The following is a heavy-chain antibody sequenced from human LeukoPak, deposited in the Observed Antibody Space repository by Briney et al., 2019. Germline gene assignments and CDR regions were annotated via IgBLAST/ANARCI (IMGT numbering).Heavy chain of an antibody. V-gene: IGHV4-38-2*02. CDR2: IYQSGST. CDR3: ARGYGSGSPDY. CDR1: GYSIRNGYN. J-gene: IGHJ4*02. Sequence: SETLSLTCTVSGYSIRNGYNWGWIRLSPGKGLEWLGSIYQSGSTYDNPSLKSRVTISVDTSKNQFSLKLSSVTAADTAVYYCARGYGSGSPDYWGQGTLVTVSS. D-gene: IGHD3-10*01.